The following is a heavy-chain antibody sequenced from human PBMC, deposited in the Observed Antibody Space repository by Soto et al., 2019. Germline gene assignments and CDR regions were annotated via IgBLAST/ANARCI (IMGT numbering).Heavy chain of an antibody. V-gene: IGHV3-15*02. Sequence: EVQLVESGGALIEPGGSLRLSCAGSGFTFTSAWMSWVRQAPGKGLEWIGRVKSKGAGGTIDYGAPVKGRFTISRDDSKNLVYLQMTSLKTEDTAVYYCTALGPVASRLEFWGQGTLVTVSS. CDR3: TALGPVASRLEF. CDR1: GFTFTSAW. CDR2: VKSKGAGGTI. J-gene: IGHJ4*02. D-gene: IGHD6-19*01.